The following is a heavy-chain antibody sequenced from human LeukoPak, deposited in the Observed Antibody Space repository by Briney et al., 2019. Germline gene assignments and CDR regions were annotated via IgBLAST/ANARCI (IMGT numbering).Heavy chain of an antibody. V-gene: IGHV3-21*01. D-gene: IGHD1-26*01. CDR3: ARDHTDLTGTYWESFDC. CDR1: GFTFSNYN. J-gene: IGHJ4*02. Sequence: PGGSLRVSCAASGFTFSNYNMNWVRQAPGKGLEWVSSIGSSSTYIYYADSVKGRFTISRDNAKNSLYLQMDSLAAEDTAVYYCARDHTDLTGTYWESFDCWGQGTLVTVSS. CDR2: IGSSSTYI.